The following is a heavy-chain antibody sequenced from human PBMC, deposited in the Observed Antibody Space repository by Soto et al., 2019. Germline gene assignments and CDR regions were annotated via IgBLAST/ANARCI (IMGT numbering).Heavy chain of an antibody. CDR2: IIPILGIA. V-gene: IGHV1-69*02. CDR3: ARDYFYGDYLAFDI. Sequence: ASVKVSCKASGGTFSSYTISWVRQAPGQGLEWMGRIIPILGIANYAQKFQGRVTITADKSTSTAYMELSSLRSEDTAVYYCARDYFYGDYLAFDIWGQGTMVTVSS. D-gene: IGHD4-17*01. J-gene: IGHJ3*02. CDR1: GGTFSSYT.